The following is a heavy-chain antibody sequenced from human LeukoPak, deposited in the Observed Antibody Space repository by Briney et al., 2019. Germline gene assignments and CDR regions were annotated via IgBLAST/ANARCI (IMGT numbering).Heavy chain of an antibody. Sequence: GASVKVSCKASGYTFTGYYMHWVRQAPGQGLEWMGWINPNSGGTNYAQKFHGRVTLTRGTSISTAYMELSRLRSDDAAVYYCARDGDTAMAQRDYYYYYGMDVWGQGTTVTVSS. J-gene: IGHJ6*02. CDR3: ARDGDTAMAQRDYYYYYGMDV. D-gene: IGHD5-18*01. CDR1: GYTFTGYY. V-gene: IGHV1-2*02. CDR2: INPNSGGT.